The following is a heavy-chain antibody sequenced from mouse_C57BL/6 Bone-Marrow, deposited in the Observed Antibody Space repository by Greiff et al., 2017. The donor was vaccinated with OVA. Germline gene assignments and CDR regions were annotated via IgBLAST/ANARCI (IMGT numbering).Heavy chain of an antibody. CDR3: ALYGYGYAMDY. Sequence: QVQLQQPGAELVKPGASVKLSCKASGYTFTSYWMQWVKQRPGQGLEWIGEIDPSDSYTNYNQKFKGKATLTVETSSSTAYMQLSSLTSEDSAVYYCALYGYGYAMDYWGQGTSVTVSS. CDR1: GYTFTSYW. J-gene: IGHJ4*01. D-gene: IGHD2-2*01. V-gene: IGHV1-50*01. CDR2: IDPSDSYT.